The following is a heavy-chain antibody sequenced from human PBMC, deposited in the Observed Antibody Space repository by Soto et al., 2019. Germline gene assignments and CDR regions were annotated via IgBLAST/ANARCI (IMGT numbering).Heavy chain of an antibody. Sequence: QVQLVQSGAEVKKPGSSVKVSCKASGGTFSSYAISWVRQAPGQGLEWMGGIIPIFGTANYAQKFQGRVTITADESTSTAYMELSSLRSEDTAVYYCARALNVLRYFDWLPSAGMDVWGQGTTVTVSS. V-gene: IGHV1-69*01. D-gene: IGHD3-9*01. CDR2: IIPIFGTA. J-gene: IGHJ6*02. CDR3: ARALNVLRYFDWLPSAGMDV. CDR1: GGTFSSYA.